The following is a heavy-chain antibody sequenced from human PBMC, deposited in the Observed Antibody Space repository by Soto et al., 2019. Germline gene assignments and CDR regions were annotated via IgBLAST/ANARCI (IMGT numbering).Heavy chain of an antibody. D-gene: IGHD3-22*01. CDR1: GFTFNDAW. J-gene: IGHJ3*02. Sequence: PGGSLRLSCVGSGFTFNDAWMNWVRQAPGKGLEWVGRIKSKIDGGTTEYAAPVKGRFTISRDDSKNTLYLQMNSLKTEDTAVYYCTTTMKRITMIVVVIADAFDIWGQGTMVTVSS. V-gene: IGHV3-15*07. CDR2: IKSKIDGGTT. CDR3: TTTMKRITMIVVVIADAFDI.